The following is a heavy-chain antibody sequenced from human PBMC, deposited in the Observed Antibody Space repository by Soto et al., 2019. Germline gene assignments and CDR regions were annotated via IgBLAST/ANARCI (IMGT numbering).Heavy chain of an antibody. D-gene: IGHD3-3*01. CDR2: INPNSGGT. V-gene: IGHV1-2*04. CDR1: GYTFTGYY. CDR3: ARGDSITIFGVVPKGGDWFDP. Sequence: ASVNVSCKASGYTFTGYYMHWVRQAPGQGLEWMGWINPNSGGTNYAQKFQGWVTMTRDTSISTAYMELSRLRSDDTAVYYCARGDSITIFGVVPKGGDWFDPWGQGTLVTVSS. J-gene: IGHJ5*02.